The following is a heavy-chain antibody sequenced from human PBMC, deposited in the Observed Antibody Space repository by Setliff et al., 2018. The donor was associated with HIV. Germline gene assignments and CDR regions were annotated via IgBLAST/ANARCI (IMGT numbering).Heavy chain of an antibody. CDR3: ARGLSFYDPGGFDY. V-gene: IGHV4-39*07. J-gene: IGHJ4*02. CDR2: ISYTGST. D-gene: IGHD3-22*01. Sequence: SETLSLTCTVPGGSINRSNYYWGWIRQPPGKGLEWIGTISYTGSTYYDPSLKSRVTISVDTSKNQFSLKLSSVTAADTAVYYCARGLSFYDPGGFDYWGQGSLVTVSS. CDR1: GGSINRSNYY.